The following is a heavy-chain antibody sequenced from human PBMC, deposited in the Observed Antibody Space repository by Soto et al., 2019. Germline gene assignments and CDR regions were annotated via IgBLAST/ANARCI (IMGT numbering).Heavy chain of an antibody. D-gene: IGHD2-21*02. V-gene: IGHV1-46*01. CDR2: INPSGGST. CDR1: GYTFTSYY. J-gene: IGHJ3*02. CDR3: ARGGGAYCGNDCIRAVDI. Sequence: ASVKVSCKASGYTFTSYYMHWVRQAPGQGLEWMGIINPSGGSTSYAQKFQGRVTMTRDTSTSTVYMELSSLRSEDTAVYYCARGGGAYCGNDCIRAVDIWGQGTMVTVSS.